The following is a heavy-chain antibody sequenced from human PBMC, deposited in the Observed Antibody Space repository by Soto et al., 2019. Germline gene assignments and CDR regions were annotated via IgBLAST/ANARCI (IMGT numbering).Heavy chain of an antibody. CDR3: ARDRRGSGWYDYFDY. D-gene: IGHD6-19*01. J-gene: IGHJ4*02. V-gene: IGHV3-33*01. CDR1: GFTFSSYG. CDR2: IWYDGSNE. Sequence: QVQLVESGGGVVQPGRSLRLSCAASGFTFSSYGMHWVRQAPGKGLEWVAVIWYDGSNENYADSVKGRFTISRDNSKNTLYLQMNSLRAEDMALYYGARDRRGSGWYDYFDYWGQGTLVTVSS.